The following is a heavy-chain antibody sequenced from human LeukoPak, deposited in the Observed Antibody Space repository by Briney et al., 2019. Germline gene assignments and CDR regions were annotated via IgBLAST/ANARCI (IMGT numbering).Heavy chain of an antibody. Sequence: PSQTLSLTCTVSGGSISSSDYYWSWIRQPPGKGLEWIGYIYYSGSTYYNPSIKSRVTISVDTSKNQFSLKLSSVTAADTAVYYCARVVHGGNSQAAFDIWGQGTMVTVSS. J-gene: IGHJ3*02. CDR2: IYYSGST. CDR3: ARVVHGGNSQAAFDI. V-gene: IGHV4-30-4*08. D-gene: IGHD4-23*01. CDR1: GGSISSSDYY.